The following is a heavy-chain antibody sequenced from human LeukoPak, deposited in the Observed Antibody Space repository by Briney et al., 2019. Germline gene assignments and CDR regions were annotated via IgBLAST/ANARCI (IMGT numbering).Heavy chain of an antibody. J-gene: IGHJ4*02. CDR2: ISWNSGSI. CDR3: AKLHGSGSYLPNYFDY. D-gene: IGHD3-10*01. Sequence: GRSLRLSCAASGFTFDDYAMHWVRQAPGKGLEWVSGISWNSGSIGYADSVKGRFTISRDNAKNSLYLQMNSLRAEDTALYYCAKLHGSGSYLPNYFDYWGQGTLVTVSS. CDR1: GFTFDDYA. V-gene: IGHV3-9*01.